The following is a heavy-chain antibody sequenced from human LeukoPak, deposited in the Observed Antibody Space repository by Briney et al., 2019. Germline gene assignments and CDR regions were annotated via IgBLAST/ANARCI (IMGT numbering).Heavy chain of an antibody. CDR3: ARDRRGWYGEDH. J-gene: IGHJ4*02. CDR1: GGSNSSSSYY. CDR2: IDYSGST. V-gene: IGHV4-39*07. D-gene: IGHD6-19*01. Sequence: SETLSLTCTVSGGSNSSSSYYWGWLRQPPGKGLEWIGSIDYSGSTHYNPSLKSRVTISLDTSKNQFSLKVSSVTAADTAVYYCARDRRGWYGEDHWGQGTLVTVSS.